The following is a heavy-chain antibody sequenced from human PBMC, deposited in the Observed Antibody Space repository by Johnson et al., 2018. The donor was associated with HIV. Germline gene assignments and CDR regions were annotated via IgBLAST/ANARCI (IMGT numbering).Heavy chain of an antibody. CDR3: AKDWTPGVKAPIVAFDI. D-gene: IGHD4-23*01. Sequence: QMQLVESGGGVVQPGRSLRLSCAASGFTFSDYYMSWIRQAPGKGLEWVSYISSSGSTIYYADSVKGRFTISRDNSKNTLYLQMNSLRAEDTAVVYCAKDWTPGVKAPIVAFDIWGQGTMVTVSS. V-gene: IGHV3-11*04. J-gene: IGHJ3*02. CDR2: ISSSGSTI. CDR1: GFTFSDYY.